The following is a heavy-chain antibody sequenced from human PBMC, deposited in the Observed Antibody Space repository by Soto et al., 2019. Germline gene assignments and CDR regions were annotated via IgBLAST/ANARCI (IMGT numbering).Heavy chain of an antibody. CDR1: GYSFTSYW. Sequence: PGESLKISCKGSGYSFTSYWISWVRQMPGKGLEWMGRIDPSDSYTNYSPSFQGHVTISADKSISTAYLQWSSLKASDTAMYYCAGLTRGSKYYYGMDVWGQGTTVTVSS. CDR3: AGLTRGSKYYYGMDV. D-gene: IGHD2-8*02. CDR2: IDPSDSYT. J-gene: IGHJ6*02. V-gene: IGHV5-10-1*01.